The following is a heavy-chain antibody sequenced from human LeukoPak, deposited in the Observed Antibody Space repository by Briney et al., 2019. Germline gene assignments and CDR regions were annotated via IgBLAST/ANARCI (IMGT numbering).Heavy chain of an antibody. D-gene: IGHD1-26*01. V-gene: IGHV4-4*07. CDR2: IYSTGST. CDR1: GDSISSHDY. Sequence: PSETLSLTCTVSGDSISSHDYWRWIRQPAGQGLEWIGRIYSTGSTNYNPSLKSRVTMFVDTSKNAFSLKLSSVTAADTGVYYRALTAIQVHSGSYFDSWGQGTLAAVSS. J-gene: IGHJ4*02. CDR3: ALTAIQVHSGSYFDS.